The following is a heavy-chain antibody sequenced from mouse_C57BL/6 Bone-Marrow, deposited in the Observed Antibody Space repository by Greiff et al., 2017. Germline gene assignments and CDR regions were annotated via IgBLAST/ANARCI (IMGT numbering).Heavy chain of an antibody. V-gene: IGHV1-69*01. D-gene: IGHD3-2*02. Sequence: VQLQQPGAKLVMPGASVKLSCKASGYTFTRYWMHWVQQRPGQGLEWIGEIDPSDSYTNYNHKFKGKSTLTVDKSSSTAYIQLSSLTAEDSAVYYGARRGSSGYLCADWGKGTLVTVSA. CDR3: ARRGSSGYLCAD. J-gene: IGHJ3*01. CDR2: IDPSDSYT. CDR1: GYTFTRYW.